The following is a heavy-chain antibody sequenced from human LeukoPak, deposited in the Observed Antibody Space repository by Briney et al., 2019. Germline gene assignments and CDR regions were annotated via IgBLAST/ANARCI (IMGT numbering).Heavy chain of an antibody. V-gene: IGHV1-18*01. D-gene: IGHD3-10*01. Sequence: ASVKVSCKASGYTFTSYGISWVRQAPGQGLEWMGWISAYNGNTNYAQKLQGRVTMTTDTSTSTAYMELRSLRSDDTAVYYCARDVLRFGESSTNGMDVWGQGTTVTVSS. CDR3: ARDVLRFGESSTNGMDV. J-gene: IGHJ6*02. CDR2: ISAYNGNT. CDR1: GYTFTSYG.